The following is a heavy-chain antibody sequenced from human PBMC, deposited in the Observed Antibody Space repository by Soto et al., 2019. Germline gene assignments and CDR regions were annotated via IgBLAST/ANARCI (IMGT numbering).Heavy chain of an antibody. D-gene: IGHD3-9*01. CDR3: ARERLRHSFDP. Sequence: GGSLRLSCAASGFTFSNYAIHWFRQPPGQGLEWVAVVWSDGNNKYYADSVQGRFTISRDNSKNTLYLQMNSLRVEDTAVYYCARERLRHSFDPWGQGT. V-gene: IGHV3-33*01. CDR1: GFTFSNYA. CDR2: VWSDGNNK. J-gene: IGHJ5*02.